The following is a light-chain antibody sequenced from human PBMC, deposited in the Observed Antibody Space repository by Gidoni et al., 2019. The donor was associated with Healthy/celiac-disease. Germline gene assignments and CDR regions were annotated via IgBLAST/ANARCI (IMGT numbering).Light chain of an antibody. J-gene: IGLJ3*02. CDR3: QSYGSSNTWV. CDR2: EDH. CDR1: SGSIASNY. V-gene: IGLV6-57*01. Sequence: KCRLTQHNSEAEAPGKTVTISCTSSSGSIASNYVQWYPPRPGSSPTTVIYEDHQRPSGVPVRFSGSIHSSSTSASLAMSGLMSESEADYYCQSYGSSNTWVFGGGTKLTVL.